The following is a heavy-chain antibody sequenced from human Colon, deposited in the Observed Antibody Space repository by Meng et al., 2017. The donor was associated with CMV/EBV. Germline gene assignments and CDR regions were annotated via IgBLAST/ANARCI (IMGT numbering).Heavy chain of an antibody. J-gene: IGHJ5*02. V-gene: IGHV4-39*07. Sequence: QPHLPESGPGLVKPSEPLSLPCTGSGASLSCSSYFWGWVRQPPSEGLEWIGSIHYRGNTYYNPSLESRVTMSVDTSKNQFSLKLNSVTAADTAVYFCARLGSGYGSMNRWGQGTLVTVSS. CDR1: GASLSCSSYF. D-gene: IGHD3-10*01. CDR2: IHYRGNT. CDR3: ARLGSGYGSMNR.